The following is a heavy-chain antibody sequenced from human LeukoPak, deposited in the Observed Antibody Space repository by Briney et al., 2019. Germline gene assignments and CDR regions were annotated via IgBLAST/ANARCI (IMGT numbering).Heavy chain of an antibody. CDR1: GYTFTSYG. Sequence: ASVKVSCKASGYTFTSYGISWVRQAPGQGLEWMGLICAYNGNTNYLQKLQGRVTMTTDTSTSTAYMELRSLRSDDTAVYYCARDDYGDESAEYFQHWGQGTLVTVSS. V-gene: IGHV1-18*01. J-gene: IGHJ1*01. D-gene: IGHD4-17*01. CDR2: ICAYNGNT. CDR3: ARDDYGDESAEYFQH.